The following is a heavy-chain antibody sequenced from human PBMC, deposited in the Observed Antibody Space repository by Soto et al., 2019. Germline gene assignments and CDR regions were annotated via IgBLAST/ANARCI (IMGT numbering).Heavy chain of an antibody. CDR1: GGSISSGGYS. CDR2: IYHSGST. J-gene: IGHJ4*02. Sequence: QLQLQESGSGLVKPSQTLSLTCAVSGGSISSGGYSWSWIRQPPGKGLEWIGYIYHSGSTYYNPSLKSRVTISVDRSKHQLSLKLSSVTAADTAVYYCARDAEYCSSTSCYAYWGQGTLVTVSS. V-gene: IGHV4-30-2*01. CDR3: ARDAEYCSSTSCYAY. D-gene: IGHD2-2*01.